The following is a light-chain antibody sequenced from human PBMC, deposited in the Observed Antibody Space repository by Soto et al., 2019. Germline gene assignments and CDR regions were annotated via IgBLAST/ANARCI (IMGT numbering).Light chain of an antibody. CDR2: AVS. CDR1: SSDVGGYNF. J-gene: IGLJ1*01. Sequence: QSVLTQPRSVSGSPGKSVTISCTGTSSDVGGYNFVSWYQQHPGKAPKLMIYAVSKRPSGVPDRFSGSKSGNTASLTISGLQAEDEADDYCCSYAGSYTWVFGTGTKVTVL. CDR3: CSYAGSYTWV. V-gene: IGLV2-11*01.